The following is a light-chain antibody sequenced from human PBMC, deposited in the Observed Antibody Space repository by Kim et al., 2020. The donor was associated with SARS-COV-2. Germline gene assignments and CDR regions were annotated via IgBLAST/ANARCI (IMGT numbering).Light chain of an antibody. V-gene: IGKV3D-15*01. J-gene: IGKJ5*01. CDR3: QQYNTWLIT. Sequence: SPGERATLSCRASQSVSTNLPLYQQQPGQAPRLLIYGAPTRATGIPARFSGSGSGTEFTLTISSLQSEDFAVYYCQQYNTWLITFGQGTRLEIK. CDR2: GAP. CDR1: QSVSTN.